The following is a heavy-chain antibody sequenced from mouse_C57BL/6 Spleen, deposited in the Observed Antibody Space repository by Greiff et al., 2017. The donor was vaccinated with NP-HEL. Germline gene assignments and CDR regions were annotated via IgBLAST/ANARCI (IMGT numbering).Heavy chain of an antibody. D-gene: IGHD1-1*01. CDR2: IDPSDSYT. J-gene: IGHJ3*01. V-gene: IGHV1-59*01. CDR3: ARPPSYGSSYGFAY. Sequence: QVQLQQPGAELVRPGTSVKLSCKASGYTFTSYWMHWVKQRPGQGLEWIGVIDPSDSYTNYNQKFKGKATLTVDTSSSTAYMQLSSLTSEDSAVYYCARPPSYGSSYGFAYWGQGTLVTVSA. CDR1: GYTFTSYW.